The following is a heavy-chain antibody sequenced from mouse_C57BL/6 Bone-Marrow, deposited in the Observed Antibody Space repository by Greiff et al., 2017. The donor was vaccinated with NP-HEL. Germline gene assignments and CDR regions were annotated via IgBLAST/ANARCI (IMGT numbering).Heavy chain of an antibody. CDR2: IYPDSGST. V-gene: IGHV1-55*01. CDR1: GYTFTSYW. J-gene: IGHJ3*01. CDR3: AAYYSNYVGFAY. Sequence: VKPGASVKMSCKASGYTFTSYWITWVKQRPGQGLEWIGDIYPDSGSTNYNEKFKSKATLTVDTSSSTAYMQLSSLTSEDSAVYYCAAYYSNYVGFAYWGQGTLVTVSA. D-gene: IGHD2-5*01.